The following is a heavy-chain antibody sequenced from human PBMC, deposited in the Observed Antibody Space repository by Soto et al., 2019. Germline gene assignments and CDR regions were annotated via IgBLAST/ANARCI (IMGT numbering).Heavy chain of an antibody. J-gene: IGHJ5*01. CDR3: ARDHGVVVTPHNWLHS. CDR1: GGSSTDYS. CDR2: IFSSGST. Sequence: SGTLALSCTVSGGSSTDYSWVWIRQPAGKGLEWIGRIFSSGSTNYNPSLKGRITMSLDTSKNQFSLKLNSATATDTAVYFCARDHGVVVTPHNWLHSCDPGLLVTLSS. V-gene: IGHV4-4*07. D-gene: IGHD2-21*02.